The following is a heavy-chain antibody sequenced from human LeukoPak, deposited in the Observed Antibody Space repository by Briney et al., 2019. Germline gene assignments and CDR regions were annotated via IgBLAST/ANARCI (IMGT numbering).Heavy chain of an antibody. J-gene: IGHJ3*02. CDR1: GGSFSGYY. Sequence: SETLSLTCAVYGGSFSGYYWSWIRQPPGKGLEWIGEINHSGSTNYNPSLKSRVTISVDTSKNQFSLKLSSVTAADTAVYYCARRGDFDWLSDAFDIWGQGTMVTVSS. CDR3: ARRGDFDWLSDAFDI. CDR2: INHSGST. V-gene: IGHV4-34*01. D-gene: IGHD3-9*01.